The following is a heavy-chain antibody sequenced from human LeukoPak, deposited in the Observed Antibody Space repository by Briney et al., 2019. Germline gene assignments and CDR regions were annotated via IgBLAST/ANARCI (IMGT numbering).Heavy chain of an antibody. CDR1: GYSISSGDY. D-gene: IGHD1-26*01. Sequence: SETLSLTCTVSGYSISSGDYWGWIRQPPGKGLEWIGSIYHSGRTYYNPSLKSRVTISVDTSKNQVSLILTSVTAADTAVYYCARDSDSGTSWTNWFDPWGQGTLVTVSS. CDR2: IYHSGRT. CDR3: ARDSDSGTSWTNWFDP. V-gene: IGHV4-38-2*02. J-gene: IGHJ5*02.